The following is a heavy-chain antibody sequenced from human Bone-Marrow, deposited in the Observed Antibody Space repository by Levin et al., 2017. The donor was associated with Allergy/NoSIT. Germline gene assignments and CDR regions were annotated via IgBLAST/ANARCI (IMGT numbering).Heavy chain of an antibody. CDR2: IYHSGST. V-gene: IGHV4-30-2*01. J-gene: IGHJ5*02. D-gene: IGHD3-10*01. Sequence: KPSETLSLTCAVSGGSISSGGYSWSWIRQPPGKGLEWIGYIYHSGSTYYNPSLKSRVTISVDRSKNQFSLKLSSVTAADTAVYYCARCITMVRGVMKYWFDPWGQGTLVTVSS. CDR3: ARCITMVRGVMKYWFDP. CDR1: GGSISSGGYS.